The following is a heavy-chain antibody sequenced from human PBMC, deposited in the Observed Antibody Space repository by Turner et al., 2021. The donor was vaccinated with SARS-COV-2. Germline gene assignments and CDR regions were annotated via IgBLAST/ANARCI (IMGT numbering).Heavy chain of an antibody. CDR2: ISYDGSNK. V-gene: IGHV3-30*03. J-gene: IGHJ4*02. CDR3: ARDGGYSGYAYFDY. Sequence: QVQLVESGGGVVQPGRSLRLSCAASGFTFSSYGMHWVRQAPGKGLEWVAVISYDGSNKYYADSVKGRFTISRDNSKNTLYLQMNSLRAEDTAVYYCARDGGYSGYAYFDYWGQGTLVTVSS. D-gene: IGHD5-12*01. CDR1: GFTFSSYG.